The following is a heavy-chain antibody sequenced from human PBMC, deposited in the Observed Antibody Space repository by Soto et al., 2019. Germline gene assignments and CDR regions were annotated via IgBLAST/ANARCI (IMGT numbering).Heavy chain of an antibody. CDR2: IQSKTDGATT. J-gene: IGHJ4*02. CDR3: TTSNYYESGTYPQAPFDY. V-gene: IGHV3-15*07. D-gene: IGHD3-10*01. Sequence: EVHLLESGGGLVKPGGSLRLSCAASGFTFTNAWMTWIRQVPGKGLEWVGRIQSKTDGATTDHAAHVKGRFTISRDDSTNTPCLDMNSLQTEDTALYYCTTSNYYESGTYPQAPFDYWGPGTLVTVSS. CDR1: GFTFTNAW.